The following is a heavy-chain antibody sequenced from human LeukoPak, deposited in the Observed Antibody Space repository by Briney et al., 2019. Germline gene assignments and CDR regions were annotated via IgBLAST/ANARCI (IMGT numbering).Heavy chain of an antibody. V-gene: IGHV4-34*01. Sequence: SETLSLTCAVYGGSFSGYYWSWIRQPPGKGLEWIGEINHSGSTNYNPSLKSRVTISVDTSKNQFSLKLSSVTAADTAVYYCAREQWLVGYDAFDIWGQGTMVTVSS. CDR2: INHSGST. CDR3: AREQWLVGYDAFDI. D-gene: IGHD6-19*01. CDR1: GGSFSGYY. J-gene: IGHJ3*02.